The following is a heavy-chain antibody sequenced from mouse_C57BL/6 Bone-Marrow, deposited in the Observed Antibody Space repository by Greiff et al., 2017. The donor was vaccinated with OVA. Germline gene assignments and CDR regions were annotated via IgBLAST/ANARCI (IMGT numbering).Heavy chain of an antibody. CDR1: GFNIKDYY. Sequence: VQLQQSGAELVRPGASVKLSCPASGFNIKDYYMHWVKQRPEQGLEWIGRIDPEDGDTEYAPKFQGKATMTADTSSNTAYLQLSTLTSEDTAVYYCTTRRVMIPRRYFDYWGQGTTLTVSS. D-gene: IGHD2-3*01. V-gene: IGHV14-1*01. CDR2: IDPEDGDT. CDR3: TTRRVMIPRRYFDY. J-gene: IGHJ2*01.